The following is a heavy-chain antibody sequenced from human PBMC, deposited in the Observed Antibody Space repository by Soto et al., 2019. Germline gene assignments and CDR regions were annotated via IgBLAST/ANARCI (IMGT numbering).Heavy chain of an antibody. CDR3: ARAPPHAIDY. Sequence: EVHLVESGGSLVQPGGSLRLSCAASGFAFSEYSMNWVRQAPGKGLEWLSYISLGSTTIYYADSVKGRFTISRDNAKNSLYLQMNSLGVEDTAVYYCARAPPHAIDYWGRGTLVTVSS. J-gene: IGHJ4*02. CDR2: ISLGSTTI. CDR1: GFAFSEYS. V-gene: IGHV3-48*01.